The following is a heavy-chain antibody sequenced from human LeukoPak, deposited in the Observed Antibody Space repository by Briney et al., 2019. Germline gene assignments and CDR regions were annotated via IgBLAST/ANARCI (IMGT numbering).Heavy chain of an antibody. CDR3: ARLTGGGSYWGYFDY. D-gene: IGHD1-26*01. J-gene: IGHJ4*02. CDR1: GASIPSGYY. Sequence: PSETLSLTCTVSGASIPSGYYWSWIRQPPGKGLECIGYISASGNTNYNPSLKSRATISVDTSKSQFSLNLSSVTAADTAIYYCARLTGGGSYWGYFDYWGQGNLVTVSS. CDR2: ISASGNT. V-gene: IGHV4-4*09.